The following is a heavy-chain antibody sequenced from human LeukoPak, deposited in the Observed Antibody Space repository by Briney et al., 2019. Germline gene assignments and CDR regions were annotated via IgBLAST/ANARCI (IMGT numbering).Heavy chain of an antibody. D-gene: IGHD5-24*01. J-gene: IGHJ4*02. Sequence: WFRQPPGKGLEWIGSIYYSGSTYYNPSLKSRVTISVDTSKNQFSLKLSSVTAADTAVYYCARHQETSGWLGPFDYWGQGTLVTVSS. V-gene: IGHV4-39*01. CDR2: IYYSGST. CDR3: ARHQETSGWLGPFDY.